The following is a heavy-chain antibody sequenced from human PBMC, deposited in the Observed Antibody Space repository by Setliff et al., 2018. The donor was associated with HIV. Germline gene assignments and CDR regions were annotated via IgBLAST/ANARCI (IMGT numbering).Heavy chain of an antibody. CDR1: GFTFSSYS. V-gene: IGHV3-48*04. Sequence: GGSLRLSCAASGFTFSSYSMNWVRQAPGKGLEWVSYISSSSTIYYADSVKGRFTISRDNAKNSLYLQMNSLRAEDTAVYYCARDTYYYDSSGYSPDAFDIWGQGTMVTVSS. J-gene: IGHJ3*02. CDR2: ISSSSTI. CDR3: ARDTYYYDSSGYSPDAFDI. D-gene: IGHD3-22*01.